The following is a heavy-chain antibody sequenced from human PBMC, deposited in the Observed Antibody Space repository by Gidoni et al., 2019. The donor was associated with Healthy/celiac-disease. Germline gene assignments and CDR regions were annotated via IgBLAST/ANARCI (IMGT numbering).Heavy chain of an antibody. CDR3: ARGGGIAAAGTPLDY. J-gene: IGHJ4*02. CDR2: ISDDGSNK. V-gene: IGHV3-30*04. CDR1: GFTFRSYA. Sequence: QVQLVESGGGVVQPGRSLRLSCAASGFTFRSYAMHWVRQAPGKGLEWVAVISDDGSNKYYADSVKGRFTISRDNSKNTLYLQMNSLRAEDTAVYYCARGGGIAAAGTPLDYWGQGTLVTVSS. D-gene: IGHD6-13*01.